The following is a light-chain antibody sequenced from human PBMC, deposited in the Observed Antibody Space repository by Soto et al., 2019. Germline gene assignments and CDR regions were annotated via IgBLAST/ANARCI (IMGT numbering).Light chain of an antibody. V-gene: IGLV2-14*01. CDR2: EVS. J-gene: IGLJ1*01. Sequence: QSAPTQPASASGAPGPSITISCTGNSSDVGGYIYVSWYQHHQGKAAKVMIFEVSNRRSGVSNRCSGSKSGNTASLTISGLQDEDEADYYCSSYTYINSYDLGTGTKVTV. CDR3: SSYTYINSYD. CDR1: SSDVGGYIY.